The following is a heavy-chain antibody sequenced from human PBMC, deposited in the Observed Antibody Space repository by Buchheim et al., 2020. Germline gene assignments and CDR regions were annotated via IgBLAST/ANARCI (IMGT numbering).Heavy chain of an antibody. D-gene: IGHD2-15*01. CDR1: GYTFTSYY. V-gene: IGHV1-46*03. CDR2: INPSGGST. J-gene: IGHJ4*02. Sequence: QVQLVQSGAEVKKPGASVKVSCKASGYTFTSYYMHWVRQAPGQGLEWMGIINPSGGSTSYAQKFQGRVTMTRDTSTSTVYMGLGSLRSEDTAVYYCARARHTNCSGGSCYNDYWGQGTL. CDR3: ARARHTNCSGGSCYNDY.